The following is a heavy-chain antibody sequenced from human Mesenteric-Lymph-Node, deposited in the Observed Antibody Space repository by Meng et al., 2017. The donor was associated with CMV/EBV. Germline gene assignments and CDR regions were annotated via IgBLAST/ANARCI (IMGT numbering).Heavy chain of an antibody. J-gene: IGHJ6*02. Sequence: GGSLRLSCVASGFAVSDYYMSWVRQAPGKGLVWVSRIHSDGSGTSYADSVKGRFTISRDNAKNSLYLQMNSLRAEDTAVYYCARDQEGYYDSSGQAPYYYYYGMDVWGQGTTVTVSS. CDR2: IHSDGSGT. CDR1: GFAVSDYY. D-gene: IGHD3-22*01. V-gene: IGHV3-74*01. CDR3: ARDQEGYYDSSGQAPYYYYYGMDV.